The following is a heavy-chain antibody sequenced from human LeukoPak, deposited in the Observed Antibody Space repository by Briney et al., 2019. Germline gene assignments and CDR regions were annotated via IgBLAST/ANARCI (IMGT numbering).Heavy chain of an antibody. Sequence: SETLSLTCAVYGGSFSGYYWSWIRQPPGKGLEWIGEINHSGSTNYNPSLKSRVTISVDTSKNQFSLKLSSVTAADTAVYYCARFSASSSWYNWFDPWGQGTLVTVSS. D-gene: IGHD6-13*01. V-gene: IGHV4-34*01. J-gene: IGHJ5*02. CDR1: GGSFSGYY. CDR2: INHSGST. CDR3: ARFSASSSWYNWFDP.